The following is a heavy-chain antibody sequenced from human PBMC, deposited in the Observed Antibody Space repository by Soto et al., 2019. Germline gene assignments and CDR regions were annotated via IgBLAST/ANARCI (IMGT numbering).Heavy chain of an antibody. Sequence: EVQLVQSGAEVKKPGESLKISCKGSGYTFTNYYIAWVRQMPGKGLEWMGIIYPGDSDTRYSPSFQGQVTISADKSVSTAYLQWSSLKASDTAIYYCARHLKANYGRGFYSDYWGQGTLVTVSS. D-gene: IGHD3-10*01. CDR3: ARHLKANYGRGFYSDY. V-gene: IGHV5-51*01. J-gene: IGHJ4*02. CDR1: GYTFTNYY. CDR2: IYPGDSDT.